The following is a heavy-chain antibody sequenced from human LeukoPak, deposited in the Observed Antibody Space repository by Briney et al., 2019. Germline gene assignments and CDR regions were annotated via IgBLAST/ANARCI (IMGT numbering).Heavy chain of an antibody. CDR1: GFTFSSYS. Sequence: KPGGSLRLSCAASGFTFSSYSMNWVRQAPGKGLEWVSSISSSSSYIYYADSVKGRFTISRDNAKNSLYLQMNSLRAEDTAVHYCARVGPPPINIFDYWGQGTLVTVSS. D-gene: IGHD1-14*01. V-gene: IGHV3-21*01. CDR2: ISSSSSYI. CDR3: ARVGPPPINIFDY. J-gene: IGHJ4*02.